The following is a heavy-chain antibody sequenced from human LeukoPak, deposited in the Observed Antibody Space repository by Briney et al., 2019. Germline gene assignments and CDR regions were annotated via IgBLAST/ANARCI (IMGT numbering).Heavy chain of an antibody. Sequence: SETLSLTCIVSGGSISSRHWSWIRQPAGKGLEWIGHIYSSGSSNYNPSLKSRVTMSVDTSTNHFSLKLTSVTAADTAVYYCARRWTGENAFDIWGQGTVVTVSS. V-gene: IGHV4-4*07. J-gene: IGHJ3*02. D-gene: IGHD3/OR15-3a*01. CDR1: GGSISSRH. CDR3: ARRWTGENAFDI. CDR2: IYSSGSS.